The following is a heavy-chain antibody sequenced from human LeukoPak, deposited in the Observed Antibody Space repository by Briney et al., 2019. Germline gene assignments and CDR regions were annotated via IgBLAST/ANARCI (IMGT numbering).Heavy chain of an antibody. CDR3: ARDLRLLTGYSPPHDAFDI. Sequence: ASVKVSCKASGYTFTGYYMHWVRQAPGQGLEWMGWINPNSGGTNYAQKFQGRVTMTRDTSISTAYMELSRLRSDDTAVYYCARDLRLLTGYSPPHDAFDIWGQGTMVTVSS. V-gene: IGHV1-2*02. D-gene: IGHD3-9*01. CDR1: GYTFTGYY. CDR2: INPNSGGT. J-gene: IGHJ3*02.